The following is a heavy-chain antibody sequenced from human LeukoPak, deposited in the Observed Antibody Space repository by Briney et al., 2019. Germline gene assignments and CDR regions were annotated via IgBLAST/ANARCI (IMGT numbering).Heavy chain of an antibody. CDR3: AIDLESGSYHSAY. J-gene: IGHJ4*02. CDR2: ISSRGGYM. Sequence: GGSLRLSCAASGFTFSSYNMNWVRQAPGKGLERVSSISSRGGYMYYADSVKGRFTISRDNAKNALYLQMNSLRAEDTAVYYCAIDLESGSYHSAYWGQGTLVTVSS. D-gene: IGHD1-26*01. CDR1: GFTFSSYN. V-gene: IGHV3-21*01.